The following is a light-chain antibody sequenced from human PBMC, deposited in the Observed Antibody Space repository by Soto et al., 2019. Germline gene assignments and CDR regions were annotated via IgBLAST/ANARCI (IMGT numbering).Light chain of an antibody. CDR1: ISDCGGYNY. V-gene: IGLV2-8*01. CDR3: SSYAGSNKSV. CDR2: EVS. J-gene: IGLJ1*01. Sequence: QSVLTQPPSPAASPRQSDTISCTGTISDCGGYNYVSYHQQHPGKAPKLMIYEVSKRHSGVSARVSGSKSGATACLTNSRLQPEDEADYFCSSYAGSNKSVFGTGPKVTV.